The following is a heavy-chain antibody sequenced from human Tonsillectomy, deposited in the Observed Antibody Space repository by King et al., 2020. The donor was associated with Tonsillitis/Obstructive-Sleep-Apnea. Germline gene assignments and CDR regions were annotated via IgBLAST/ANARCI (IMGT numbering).Heavy chain of an antibody. CDR1: GGTISRRGYY. J-gene: IGHJ3*02. D-gene: IGHD4-17*01. V-gene: IGHV4-31*01. CDR3: ARVHSGDPDTFDI. Sequence: QLQESGPGLVKPSQTLSLTCTVAGGTISRRGYYWSWIRQHPGKGLEWIGYIYYSGSPPYNPSLKSLITISVDTSKNRFSLKLTSVTAADTAVYFWARVHSGDPDTFDIWGRGTMVTVSS. CDR2: IYYSGSP.